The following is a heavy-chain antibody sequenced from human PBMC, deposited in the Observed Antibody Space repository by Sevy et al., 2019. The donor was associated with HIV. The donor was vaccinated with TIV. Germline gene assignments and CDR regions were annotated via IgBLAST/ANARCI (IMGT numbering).Heavy chain of an antibody. D-gene: IGHD3-16*02. CDR1: GFTFSDYY. CDR2: ISSSSSYT. V-gene: IGHV3-11*06. J-gene: IGHJ5*02. Sequence: GGSLRLSCAASGFTFSDYYMSWIRQAPGKGLEWVSYISSSSSYTNYAYSVKGRFTISRDNAKNSLYLQMNSLRAEDTAVYYCARDYGDYIWGSYRLNWFDPWGQGTLVTVSS. CDR3: ARDYGDYIWGSYRLNWFDP.